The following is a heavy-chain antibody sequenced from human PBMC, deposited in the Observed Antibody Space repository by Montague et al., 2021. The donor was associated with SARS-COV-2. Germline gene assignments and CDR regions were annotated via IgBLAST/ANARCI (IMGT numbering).Heavy chain of an antibody. D-gene: IGHD3-9*01. Sequence: SETLSLTCTVSGGTISGSYWSWIRQSPEKGLEWIGYIYYSGSTKYNPSLKSRVTISLDTSKNQFFLKLTSVTAADTAVYYCARGFDILNYYYYTMDVWGQVTTVTVSS. CDR1: GGTISGSY. J-gene: IGHJ6*02. CDR3: ARGFDILNYYYYTMDV. V-gene: IGHV4-59*01. CDR2: IYYSGST.